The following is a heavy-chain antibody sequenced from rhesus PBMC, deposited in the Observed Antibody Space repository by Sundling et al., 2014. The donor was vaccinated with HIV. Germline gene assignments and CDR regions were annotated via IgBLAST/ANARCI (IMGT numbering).Heavy chain of an antibody. V-gene: IGHV3-103*01. CDR2: INARGDNT. CDR1: GFIFNNYG. Sequence: EVQLVETGGGLVQPGGSLKLSCVASGFIFNNYGMTWVRQAPGKGLEWVSVINARGDNTYYADSVKGRFTISKDNSKNTVSLQMNSLRTEDTAVYYCVNPGLPPFDNWGQGVLVIVSS. J-gene: IGHJ4*01. CDR3: VNPGLPPFDN.